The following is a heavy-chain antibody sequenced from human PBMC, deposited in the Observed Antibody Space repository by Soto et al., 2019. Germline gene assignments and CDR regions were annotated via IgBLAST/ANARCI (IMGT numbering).Heavy chain of an antibody. V-gene: IGHV3-30*18. CDR3: AKQGIEVAGTDYFDY. D-gene: IGHD6-19*01. J-gene: IGHJ4*02. CDR1: GFIFRSYG. Sequence: QVQLVESGGGVVQPGKSLRLPCAASGFIFRSYGVHWVRQAPGKGLEWVAVISHDGSKAYYADAVNGRFTISRDNAKNTVYLQMNSLRAEDTAVYYCAKQGIEVAGTDYFDYWGQGAQVTVAS. CDR2: ISHDGSKA.